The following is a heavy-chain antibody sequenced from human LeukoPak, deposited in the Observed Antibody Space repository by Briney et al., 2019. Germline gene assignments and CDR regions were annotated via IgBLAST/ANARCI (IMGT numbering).Heavy chain of an antibody. Sequence: GGSLRLSCAASGFTFSNYGMHWVRQAPGKGLEWVAVISYDGSNKYYADSVKGRFTISRDNSKNTLYLQMNSLRAEDTAVYYCARDSGNYYYYMDVWGKGTTVTVSS. J-gene: IGHJ6*03. CDR3: ARDSGNYYYYMDV. V-gene: IGHV3-30*19. CDR2: ISYDGSNK. CDR1: GFTFSNYG. D-gene: IGHD1-26*01.